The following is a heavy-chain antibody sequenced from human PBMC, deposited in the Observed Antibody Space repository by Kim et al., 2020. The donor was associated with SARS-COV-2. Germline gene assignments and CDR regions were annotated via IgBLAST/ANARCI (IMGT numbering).Heavy chain of an antibody. D-gene: IGHD6-19*01. CDR2: ISYDGSNK. Sequence: GGSLRLSCAASGFTFSSYGMHWVRQAPGKGLEWVAVISYDGSNKYYADSVKGRFTISRDNSKNTLYLQMNSLRAEDTAVYYCAKEAAVAGEGVFDYWGQGTLVTVSS. CDR1: GFTFSSYG. CDR3: AKEAAVAGEGVFDY. V-gene: IGHV3-30*18. J-gene: IGHJ4*02.